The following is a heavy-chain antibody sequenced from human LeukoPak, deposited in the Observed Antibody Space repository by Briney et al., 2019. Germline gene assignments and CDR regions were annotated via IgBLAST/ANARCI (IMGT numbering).Heavy chain of an antibody. J-gene: IGHJ4*02. CDR2: INHSGGT. Sequence: SETLSLTCAVQGVSVNAYSWSWIRHSPRKGLEWSGEINHSGGTNYNPSLKSRATLSVDTSENQFSLGVSSVTAADTAVYYCARIRCGHTDDRCYNYWGQGTLVTVSS. CDR3: ARIRCGHTDDRCYNY. CDR1: GVSVNAYS. V-gene: IGHV4-34*01. D-gene: IGHD2-8*01.